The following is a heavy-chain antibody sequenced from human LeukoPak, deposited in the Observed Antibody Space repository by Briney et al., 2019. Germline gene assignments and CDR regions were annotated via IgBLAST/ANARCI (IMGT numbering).Heavy chain of an antibody. D-gene: IGHD6-19*01. Sequence: GRSLRLSCAASGFTFSSYGMHWVRQAPGKGLEWVALISYDGSNKYYADSVKGRFTISRDNSKYTLYLQMNSLRAEDTAVYYCAKDRIAVAGYFDYWGQGTLVTVSS. CDR1: GFTFSSYG. CDR3: AKDRIAVAGYFDY. J-gene: IGHJ4*02. CDR2: ISYDGSNK. V-gene: IGHV3-30*18.